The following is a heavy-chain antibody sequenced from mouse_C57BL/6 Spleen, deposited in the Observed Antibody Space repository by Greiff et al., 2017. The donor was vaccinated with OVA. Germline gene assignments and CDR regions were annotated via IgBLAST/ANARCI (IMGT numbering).Heavy chain of an antibody. CDR3: ASPYGKNAMDY. CDR2: ISSGGSYT. D-gene: IGHD2-1*01. Sequence: EVKLVESGGDLVKPGGSLKLSCEASGFTFSSYGMSWVRQTPDKRLEWVATISSGGSYTYYPDSVKGRFTISRDNAKNTLYLQMSSLKSEDTAMYYCASPYGKNAMDYWGQGTSVTVSS. CDR1: GFTFSSYG. V-gene: IGHV5-6*01. J-gene: IGHJ4*01.